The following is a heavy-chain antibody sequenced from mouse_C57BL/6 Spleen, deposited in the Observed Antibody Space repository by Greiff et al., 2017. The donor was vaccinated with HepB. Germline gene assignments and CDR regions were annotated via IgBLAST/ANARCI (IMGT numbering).Heavy chain of an antibody. CDR3: ASEDYYGSSYAMDY. V-gene: IGHV1-66*01. CDR1: GYSFTSYY. J-gene: IGHJ4*01. CDR2: IYPGSGNT. Sequence: QVQLQQSGPELVKPGASVKISCKASGYSFTSYYVHWVKQRPGQGLEWIGWIYPGSGNTKYNEKFKGKATLTADTSSSTAYMQLSSLTSEDSAVYYCASEDYYGSSYAMDYWGQGTSVTVSS. D-gene: IGHD1-1*01.